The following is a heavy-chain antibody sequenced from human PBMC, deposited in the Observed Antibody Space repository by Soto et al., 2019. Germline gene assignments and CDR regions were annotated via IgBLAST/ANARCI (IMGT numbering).Heavy chain of an antibody. Sequence: SSETLSLTCAVSGGSISSGGYSWSWIRQPPGKGLEWIGYIYHSGSTYYADSVKGRFTISRDNSKNTLYLQMNSLRAEDTAVYYCARDRAPYYYDSSGPNFDYWGQGTLVTVSS. CDR1: GGSISSGGYS. D-gene: IGHD3-22*01. V-gene: IGHV4-30-2*01. CDR3: ARDRAPYYYDSSGPNFDY. J-gene: IGHJ4*02. CDR2: IYHSGST.